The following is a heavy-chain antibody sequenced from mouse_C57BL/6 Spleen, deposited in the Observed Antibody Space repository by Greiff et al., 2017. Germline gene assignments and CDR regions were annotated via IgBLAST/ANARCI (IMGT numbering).Heavy chain of an antibody. Sequence: QVQLQQPGAELVKPGASVKMSCKASGYTFTSYWITWVKQRPGQGLGWIGDIYPGSGSTNYNEKFKSKATLTVDTSSSTAYIQLSSLTSEDSAVYYCAYCSNYRSFAYWGPGTLVTVSA. CDR3: AYCSNYRSFAY. J-gene: IGHJ3*01. CDR2: IYPGSGST. D-gene: IGHD2-5*01. CDR1: GYTFTSYW. V-gene: IGHV1-55*01.